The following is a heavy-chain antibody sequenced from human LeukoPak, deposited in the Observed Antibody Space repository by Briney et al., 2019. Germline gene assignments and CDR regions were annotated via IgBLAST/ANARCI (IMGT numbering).Heavy chain of an antibody. D-gene: IGHD3-10*01. CDR3: AKAPANRITMVRGVFFDY. J-gene: IGHJ4*02. V-gene: IGHV3-23*01. CDR2: ISGSGGST. CDR1: GFTFSSYA. Sequence: GGSLRLSCAASGFTFSSYAMSWVRQAPGKGLEWVSAISGSGGSTYYADSVKGRFTISRDNSKNTLYLQMNSLRAEDTAVYYCAKAPANRITMVRGVFFDYWGQGTLVTVSS.